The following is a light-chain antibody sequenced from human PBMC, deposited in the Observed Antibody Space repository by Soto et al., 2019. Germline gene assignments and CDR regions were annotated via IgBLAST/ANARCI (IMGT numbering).Light chain of an antibody. V-gene: IGKV1-39*01. J-gene: IGKJ1*01. CDR3: QQSYSTLWT. Sequence: DIQMTQSSSSLSASVGDRVTITCRASQSISSYLNWYQQKPGKAPKLLIYAASSLQSGVPSRFSGSGSGTDFTITISSLQPEDFATYYCQQSYSTLWTFGQGTKVDIK. CDR1: QSISSY. CDR2: AAS.